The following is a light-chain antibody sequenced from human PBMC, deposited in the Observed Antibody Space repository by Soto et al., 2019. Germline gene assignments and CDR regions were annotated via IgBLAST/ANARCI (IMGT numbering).Light chain of an antibody. CDR2: GAS. J-gene: IGKJ4*01. CDR3: QQYDHSPQVT. V-gene: IGKV3-20*01. Sequence: EIVLTQSPDTLSLSPGERATLSCRASQSANSYLAWYQQKPGQAPRLLIYGASSRATGIPDRFSGSGSGTDFSLTISRLEPEDFAVYYCQQYDHSPQVTFGGGTKVEI. CDR1: QSANSY.